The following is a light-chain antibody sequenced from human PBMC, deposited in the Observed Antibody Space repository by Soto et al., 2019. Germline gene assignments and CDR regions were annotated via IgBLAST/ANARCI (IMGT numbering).Light chain of an antibody. J-gene: IGKJ3*01. CDR3: QQLNSYPLT. Sequence: DIQLTQSPSFLSASVGDRVTITCRASQDISNYLVWYQQKPGKAPKPLIYAASTLQSGVPSRFSGSGSGTEFTLTISSLQPEDFATHYCQQLNSYPLTFGPGTKVDI. CDR2: AAS. CDR1: QDISNY. V-gene: IGKV1-9*01.